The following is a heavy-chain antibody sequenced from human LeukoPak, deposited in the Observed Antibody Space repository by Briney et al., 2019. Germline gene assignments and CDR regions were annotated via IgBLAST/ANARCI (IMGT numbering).Heavy chain of an antibody. D-gene: IGHD3-3*01. V-gene: IGHV3-30*18. J-gene: IGHJ4*03. Sequence: PGGSLRLSCAASGFTFSNYAMHWVRQAPGKGLEWVAVMSSDGSSIYYVDSVKGRFTISRDNSKSILYLQMNSLRPEDTAIYGCAEDGRRRNSIHSPLGLLYHLGQGTLV. CDR2: MSSDGSSI. CDR3: AEDGRRRNSIHSPLGLLYH. CDR1: GFTFSNYA.